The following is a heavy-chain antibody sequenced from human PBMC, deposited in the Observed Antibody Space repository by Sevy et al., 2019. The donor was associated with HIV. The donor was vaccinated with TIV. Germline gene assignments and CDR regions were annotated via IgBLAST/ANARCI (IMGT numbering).Heavy chain of an antibody. CDR1: GFTFSSYA. CDR3: AKNFPHDSSGNGGVYYYYGMDV. D-gene: IGHD3-22*01. CDR2: ISGSGGRT. V-gene: IGHV3-23*01. J-gene: IGHJ6*02. Sequence: GGSLRLSCAASGFTFSSYAMSWVRQAPGKGLEWVSAISGSGGRTYYADSVKGRFTISRDNSKNTLYLQMNSLRAEDTAVYYCAKNFPHDSSGNGGVYYYYGMDVWGQGTTVTVSS.